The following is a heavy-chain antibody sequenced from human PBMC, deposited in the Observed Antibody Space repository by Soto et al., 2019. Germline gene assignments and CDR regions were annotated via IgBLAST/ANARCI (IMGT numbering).Heavy chain of an antibody. CDR3: AGYYYDSRGYEGMDF. CDR2: ISDNGRNT. D-gene: IGHD3-22*01. J-gene: IGHJ6*02. CDR1: GFMPSSSR. V-gene: IGHV3-48*02. Sequence: PGGSLRLSCAAFGFMPSSSRMNWVRQAPGRGLEWVAYISDNGRNTLYADSVKGRLTGSRDTAQNSLSLQMSGLRDEERAVYYCAGYYYDSRGYEGMDFWGQGTRVTVSS.